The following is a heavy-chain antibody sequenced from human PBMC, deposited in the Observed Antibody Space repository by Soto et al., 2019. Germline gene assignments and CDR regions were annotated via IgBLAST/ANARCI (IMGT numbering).Heavy chain of an antibody. CDR2: IIAIFGTA. J-gene: IGHJ4*02. CDR1: GGTFSSYA. CDR3: ARRQAAYYDSSAYSRNDY. Sequence: ASVKVSCKVSGGTFSSYAMSWVRQAPGQGLEWMGGIIAIFGTANYAQKFQGRVTITADESRSTAYMELSSLRAEDTAGYYCARRQAAYYDSSAYSRNDYWRQGTLVTVPP. V-gene: IGHV1-69*13. D-gene: IGHD3-22*01.